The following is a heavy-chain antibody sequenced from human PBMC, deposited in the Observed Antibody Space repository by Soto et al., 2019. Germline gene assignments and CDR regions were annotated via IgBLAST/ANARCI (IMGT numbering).Heavy chain of an antibody. CDR1: GFTFSNYA. Sequence: GGSLRLSCAASGFTFSNYAMSWVRQAPGKGLEWVSAISGSGGIYYADSVKGRFTISRDNFRTTLYLQMNSLRAEDTAVYFCAKDRDFLRGQLDYWGQGTLVIVSS. D-gene: IGHD3-10*01. CDR3: AKDRDFLRGQLDY. CDR2: ISGSGGI. V-gene: IGHV3-23*01. J-gene: IGHJ4*02.